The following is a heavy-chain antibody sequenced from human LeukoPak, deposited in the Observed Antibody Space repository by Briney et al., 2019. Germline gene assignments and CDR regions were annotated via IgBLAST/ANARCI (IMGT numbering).Heavy chain of an antibody. Sequence: PSETLSLTCTVSGGSISSYYWSWIRQPAGKGLEWIGRIYTSGSTNYNPSLKSRVTMSVDTSKNQFSLKLSSVTAADTAVYYCARDGGVSCTNGVCYYDYWGQGTLVTVSS. D-gene: IGHD2-8*01. CDR1: GGSISSYY. CDR2: IYTSGST. CDR3: ARDGGVSCTNGVCYYDY. J-gene: IGHJ4*02. V-gene: IGHV4-4*07.